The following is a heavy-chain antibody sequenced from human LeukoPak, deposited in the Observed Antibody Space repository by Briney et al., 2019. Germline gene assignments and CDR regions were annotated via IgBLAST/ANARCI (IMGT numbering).Heavy chain of an antibody. J-gene: IGHJ4*02. V-gene: IGHV4-34*01. CDR2: VNHSGYT. CDR3: AXXLXGSDY. CDR1: GVSFSTYY. Sequence: SETLSLTCDVSGVSFSTYYWSWIRQSPEKGLEWIGEVNHSGYTNYNPSLKGRVTISVDTSKNQFSLKLSSVTAADTAVYYCAXXLXGSDYWXQGTLVTVSS.